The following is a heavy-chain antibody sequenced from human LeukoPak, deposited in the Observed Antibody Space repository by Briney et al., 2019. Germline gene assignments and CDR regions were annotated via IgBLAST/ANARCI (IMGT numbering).Heavy chain of an antibody. J-gene: IGHJ4*02. V-gene: IGHV3-30*18. D-gene: IGHD1-26*01. CDR3: AKEVEWELPASDY. Sequence: GRSLRLSCAASGFTFSSYGMHWVRQAPGKGLEWVAVISYDGSNKYYADSVKGRFTISRDNSKNTLYLQMNSLRAEDTDVYYCAKEVEWELPASDYWGQGTLVTVSS. CDR2: ISYDGSNK. CDR1: GFTFSSYG.